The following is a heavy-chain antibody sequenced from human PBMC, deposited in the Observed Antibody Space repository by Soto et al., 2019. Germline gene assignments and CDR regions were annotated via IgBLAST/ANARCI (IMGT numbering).Heavy chain of an antibody. V-gene: IGHV6-1*01. CDR3: ASPPASGSSWYFYY. J-gene: IGHJ4*02. Sequence: SQTLSLTCAISGDSVSSNSAAWNWVRQSPSRGLEWLGRTYYRSKWYNDYAVSVKSRITINPDTSKNQFSLQLNSVTPEDTAVYYCASPPASGSSWYFYYWGQGTLVTVSS. CDR2: TYYRSKWYN. CDR1: GDSVSSNSAA. D-gene: IGHD6-13*01.